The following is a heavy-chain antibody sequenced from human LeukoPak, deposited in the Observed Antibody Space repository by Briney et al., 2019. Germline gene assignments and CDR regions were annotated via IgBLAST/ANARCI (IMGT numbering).Heavy chain of an antibody. D-gene: IGHD3-9*01. CDR3: AKPDYDILTGYYGH. Sequence: GGSLRLSCAASGFTVSSNYMSWVRQAPGKGLEWVSVIYSGGGTYYADSVKGRFTISRDNSKNMLYLQMNSLRAEDTAVYYCAKPDYDILTGYYGHWGQGTLVTVSS. V-gene: IGHV3-66*04. CDR1: GFTVSSNY. CDR2: IYSGGGT. J-gene: IGHJ4*02.